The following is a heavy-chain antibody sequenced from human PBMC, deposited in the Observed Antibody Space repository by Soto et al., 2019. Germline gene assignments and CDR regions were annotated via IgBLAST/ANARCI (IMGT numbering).Heavy chain of an antibody. V-gene: IGHV4-39*01. CDR3: ASLNGYCISTNCHGYYGMDV. D-gene: IGHD2-2*03. CDR2: IYSSENT. CDR1: GGSVGSNSYS. Sequence: SETLSLTCTVSGGSVGSNSYSWGWIRQSPGKGLEWIGTIYSSENTYYNPSLLSRVTISVDTSKNEFSLRLSSVTAADTAVYYCASLNGYCISTNCHGYYGMDVWGQGTTVTVSS. J-gene: IGHJ6*02.